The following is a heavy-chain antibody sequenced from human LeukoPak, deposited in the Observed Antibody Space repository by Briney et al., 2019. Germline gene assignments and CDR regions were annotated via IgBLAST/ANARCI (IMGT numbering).Heavy chain of an antibody. CDR3: ARDGQWLAPYYYYYGMDV. CDR1: GFTFSSYS. Sequence: PGGSLRLSCVASGFTFSSYSMNWVRQAPGKGLEWVSYISSSSSTIYYADSVKGRFTISRDNAKNSLYLQMNSLRDEDTAVYYCARDGQWLAPYYYYYGMDVWGQGTTVTVSS. D-gene: IGHD6-19*01. V-gene: IGHV3-48*02. CDR2: ISSSSSTI. J-gene: IGHJ6*02.